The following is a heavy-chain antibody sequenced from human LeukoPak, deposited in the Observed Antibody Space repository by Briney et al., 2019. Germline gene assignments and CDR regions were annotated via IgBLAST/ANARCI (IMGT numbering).Heavy chain of an antibody. CDR2: ISWNSGSI. CDR3: AKDMGPYYGSGSYYGAFDI. Sequence: GGSLRLSCAASGFTFDDYAMHWVRQAPGKGLEWVSGISWNSGSIGYADSVKGRFTISRDNAKNSLYLQLNSLRAEDTALYYCAKDMGPYYGSGSYYGAFDIWGQGTMVTVSS. D-gene: IGHD3-10*01. J-gene: IGHJ3*02. CDR1: GFTFDDYA. V-gene: IGHV3-9*01.